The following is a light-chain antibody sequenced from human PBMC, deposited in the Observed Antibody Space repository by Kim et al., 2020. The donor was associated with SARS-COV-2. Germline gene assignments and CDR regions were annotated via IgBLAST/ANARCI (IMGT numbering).Light chain of an antibody. CDR3: QQYDGLST. Sequence: DTQMTQSPSTLSASVGDRVTITCRASQNINSGLAWYQQRPGKAPRLLIYEASNLESGVPSRFSGSGSGTEFTLTINSLQPDDFATYYCQQYDGLSTFGQGTKVDIK. CDR2: EAS. J-gene: IGKJ1*01. V-gene: IGKV1-5*03. CDR1: QNINSG.